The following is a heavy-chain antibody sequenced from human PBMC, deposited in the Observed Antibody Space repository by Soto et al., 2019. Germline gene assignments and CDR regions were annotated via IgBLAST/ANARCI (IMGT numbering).Heavy chain of an antibody. CDR2: INPNSGGT. CDR3: AREVWFGDYHYYYMDV. CDR1: GYTFTGYY. D-gene: IGHD3-10*01. V-gene: IGHV1-2*04. J-gene: IGHJ6*03. Sequence: ASVKVSCKASGYTFTGYYMHWVRQAPGQGLEWMGWINPNSGGTNYAQKFQGWVTMTRDTSISTAYMELSSLRSEDTAVYYCAREVWFGDYHYYYMDVWGKGTTVTVSS.